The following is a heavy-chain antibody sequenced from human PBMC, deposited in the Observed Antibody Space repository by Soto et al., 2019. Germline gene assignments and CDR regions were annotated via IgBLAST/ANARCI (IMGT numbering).Heavy chain of an antibody. CDR1: GASVSINSAA. V-gene: IGHV6-1*01. CDR3: AGTTSHQWYYMDV. J-gene: IGHJ6*03. CDR2: TYYSSRCFN. D-gene: IGHD1-7*01. Sequence: SKTRSLTCVISGASVSINSAAWNWIRLSPSRDLKWQARTYYSSRCFNYYAVFVRTPITLIRDSSKDQFSLQLSSVTPEDTAVYYGAGTTSHQWYYMDVWGKGTTVTVSS.